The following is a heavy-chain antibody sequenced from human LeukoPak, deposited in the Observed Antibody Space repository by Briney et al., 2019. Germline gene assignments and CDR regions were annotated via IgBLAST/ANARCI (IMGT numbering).Heavy chain of an antibody. CDR3: ASPPPRYCSGGSCYFY. J-gene: IGHJ4*02. CDR2: ISSSSSYI. V-gene: IGHV3-21*01. D-gene: IGHD2-15*01. CDR1: GFTFSSYA. Sequence: GGSLRLSCAASGFTFSSYAMSWVRQAPGKGLEWVSSISSSSSYIYYADSVKGRFTISRDNAKNSLYLQMNSLRAEDTAVYYCASPPPRYCSGGSCYFYWGQGTLVTVSS.